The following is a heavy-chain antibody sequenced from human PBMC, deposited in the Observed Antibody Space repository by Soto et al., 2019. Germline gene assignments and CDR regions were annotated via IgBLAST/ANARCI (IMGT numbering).Heavy chain of an antibody. CDR3: ARVWS. CDR1: GITFGSRA. D-gene: IGHD2-21*01. CDR2: VWTGGST. Sequence: EVQLLESGGDLIQPGGSLRLSCVASGITFGSRAMSWVRQAPGKGLEWVSVVWTGGSTNYADSVKGRFTISRDNSKNMVYHQMNSLRAEDTAVYYCARVWSWGQGTLVTVSS. J-gene: IGHJ5*02. V-gene: IGHV3-53*01.